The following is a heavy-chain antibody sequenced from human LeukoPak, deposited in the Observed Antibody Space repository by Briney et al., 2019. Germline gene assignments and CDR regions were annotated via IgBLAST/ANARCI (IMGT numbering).Heavy chain of an antibody. CDR2: INHSGST. D-gene: IGHD5-24*01. V-gene: IGHV4-34*01. Sequence: SETLSLTCAVYGGSFSGYYWSWIRQPPGKGLERIGEINHSGSTNYNPSLKSRVTISVDTSKNQFSLKLSSVTAADTAVYYCAATLEMATQSDYWGQGTLVTVSS. CDR3: AATLEMATQSDY. J-gene: IGHJ4*02. CDR1: GGSFSGYY.